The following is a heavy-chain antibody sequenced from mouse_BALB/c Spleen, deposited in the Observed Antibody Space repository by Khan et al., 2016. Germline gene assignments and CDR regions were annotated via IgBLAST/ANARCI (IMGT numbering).Heavy chain of an antibody. CDR2: INTYTRET. Sequence: QIQLVQSGPELKKPGETVKISCKASGYTFTNFGMNWVKQAPGKGLKWMGSINTYTRETTYADDFKGRFAFSFETSASTAYLQIGNLKNEDTATCFCTRGRDGHFDYWGQGTTLTVSS. V-gene: IGHV9-3-1*01. J-gene: IGHJ2*01. CDR1: GYTFTNFG. CDR3: TRGRDGHFDY. D-gene: IGHD2-3*01.